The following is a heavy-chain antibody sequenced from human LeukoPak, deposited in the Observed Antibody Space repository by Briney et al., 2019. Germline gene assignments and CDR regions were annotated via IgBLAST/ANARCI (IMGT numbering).Heavy chain of an antibody. CDR3: ARWYSSGWAFDY. J-gene: IGHJ4*02. V-gene: IGHV4-59*08. Sequence: PSETLSLTCTVSGGTISSYYWNWIRQPPGKGLEWIGYVHYSGSTKYNPSLKSRVTISVDTSKNQFSLKLSSVTAADTAVYYCARWYSSGWAFDYWGQGTLVTASS. CDR1: GGTISSYY. CDR2: VHYSGST. D-gene: IGHD6-19*01.